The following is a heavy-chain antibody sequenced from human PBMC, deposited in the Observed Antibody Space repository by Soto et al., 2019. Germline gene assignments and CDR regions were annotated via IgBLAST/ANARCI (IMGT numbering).Heavy chain of an antibody. J-gene: IGHJ6*02. Sequence: EVQLLESGGGLVQPGGSLRLSCAASGFTFSSYAMSWVRQAPGKGLEWVSAISGSGGSTYYADSVKGRFTISRDNSKNTLYLQMNSLRAEDTAVYYCAKDGYCSGGSCYTDTIYGMDVWGQGTTVTVSS. CDR2: ISGSGGST. CDR3: AKDGYCSGGSCYTDTIYGMDV. V-gene: IGHV3-23*01. CDR1: GFTFSSYA. D-gene: IGHD2-15*01.